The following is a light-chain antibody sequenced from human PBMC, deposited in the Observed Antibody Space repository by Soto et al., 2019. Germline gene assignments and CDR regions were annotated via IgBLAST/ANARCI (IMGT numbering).Light chain of an antibody. Sequence: DIQMTQSPSSLSASVGDRLTITCQASQEISNALSWYQEKPGKAPKLLIYDTSNLQAGVPPRFSGSRSGTDFSFTISSLEPEDFAVYYCRQRSNWPFTFGPGAKVDIK. CDR1: QEISNA. CDR2: DTS. V-gene: IGKV1-33*01. CDR3: RQRSNWPFT. J-gene: IGKJ3*01.